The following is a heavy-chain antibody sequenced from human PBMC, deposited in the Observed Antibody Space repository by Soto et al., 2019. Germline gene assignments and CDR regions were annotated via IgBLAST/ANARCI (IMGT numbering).Heavy chain of an antibody. V-gene: IGHV3-21*01. CDR3: ARTAAAGDAFDI. CDR1: GFTFSSYS. Sequence: GGSLRLSCAASGFTFSSYSMNWVRQAPGKGLEWASSISSSSSYIYYADSVKGRFTISRDNAKNSLYLQMNSLRAEDTAVYYCARTAAAGDAFDIWGQGTMVTVSS. CDR2: ISSSSSYI. J-gene: IGHJ3*02. D-gene: IGHD6-13*01.